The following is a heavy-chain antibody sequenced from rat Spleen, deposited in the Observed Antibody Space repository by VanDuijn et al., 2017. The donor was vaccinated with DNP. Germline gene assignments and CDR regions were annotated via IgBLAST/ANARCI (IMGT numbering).Heavy chain of an antibody. CDR1: GFIFSNYW. V-gene: IGHV5-31*01. CDR2: ITNTGDGS. D-gene: IGHD1-6*01. Sequence: EVQLVESGGGPVQPGRSLKLSCVASGFIFSNYWMTWIRQAPGKGLEWVASITNTGDGSYYSDSVKGRFSISRDNAKSSLYLQMDSLRSEDTAIYYCARVMYPYWYFDFWGPGTMVTVSS. CDR3: ARVMYPYWYFDF. J-gene: IGHJ1*01.